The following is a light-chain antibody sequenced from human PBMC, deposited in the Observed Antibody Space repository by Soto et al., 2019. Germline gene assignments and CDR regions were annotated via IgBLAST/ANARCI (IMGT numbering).Light chain of an antibody. CDR3: ASYATGGAYV. CDR2: GVN. Sequence: QSALTQPASVSGSPGQSITLSCTGTSSDVGGYNAVSWYQQHPGKAPKLMTFGVNERPSGVSNRFSGSKSGNRASLTISGLQAEDKADYYCASYATGGAYVFGTATKLTVL. CDR1: SSDVGGYNA. J-gene: IGLJ1*01. V-gene: IGLV2-14*01.